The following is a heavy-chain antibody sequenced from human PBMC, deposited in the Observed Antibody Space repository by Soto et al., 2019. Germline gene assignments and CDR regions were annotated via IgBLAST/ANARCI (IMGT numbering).Heavy chain of an antibody. J-gene: IGHJ6*03. V-gene: IGHV2-26*01. Sequence: HVTLKESGPVLVKPTETLTLTCTVSGFSLSNGKVGGSWIRQPPGKALEWLAHIFSNDEKSYRTSLKSRLTISEDTSKIQVVLTMTNVDPVDTATYYCARILFGRSVAGGYFYMDVWCKGTTVTVSS. CDR3: ARILFGRSVAGGYFYMDV. D-gene: IGHD6-19*01. CDR2: IFSNDEK. CDR1: GFSLSNGKVG.